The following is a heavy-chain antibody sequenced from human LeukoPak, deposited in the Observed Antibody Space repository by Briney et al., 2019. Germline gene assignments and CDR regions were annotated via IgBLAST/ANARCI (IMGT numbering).Heavy chain of an antibody. V-gene: IGHV1-2*04. CDR3: ARDGRVQRGYSYGGAYGMDV. Sequence: ASVKVSCKASGYTFTGYYMHWVRQAPGQGLEWMGWINPNSGGTNYAQKFQGWVTMTRDTSISTAYMELSRLRSDDTAVYYCARDGRVQRGYSYGGAYGMDVWGQGATVTVSS. D-gene: IGHD5-18*01. CDR1: GYTFTGYY. J-gene: IGHJ6*02. CDR2: INPNSGGT.